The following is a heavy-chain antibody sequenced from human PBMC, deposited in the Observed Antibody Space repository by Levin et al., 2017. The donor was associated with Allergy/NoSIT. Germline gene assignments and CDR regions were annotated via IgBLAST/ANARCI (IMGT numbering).Heavy chain of an antibody. CDR2: ISWNSGSI. CDR1: GFTFDDYA. CDR3: AKEPVAYYYYYGMDV. D-gene: IGHD6-19*01. V-gene: IGHV3-9*01. Sequence: SLKISCAASGFTFDDYAMHWVRQAPGKGLEWVSGISWNSGSIGYAHSVKGRFTISRDNAKNSLYLQMNSLRAEDTALYYCAKEPVAYYYYYGMDVWGQGTTVTVSS. J-gene: IGHJ6*02.